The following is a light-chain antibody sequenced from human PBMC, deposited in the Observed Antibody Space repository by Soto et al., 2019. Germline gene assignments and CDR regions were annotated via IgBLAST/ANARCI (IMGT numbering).Light chain of an antibody. CDR3: QQRGNWPPWT. CDR2: AAS. CDR1: QSVGTF. J-gene: IGKJ1*01. Sequence: EIVLTQSPATLSLSPGERATLSCRASQSVGTFLAWYQQKPGQAPRLLIYAASNRATGIPARFSGSGSGTDFTLTISGLEPEDFAVYYCQQRGNWPPWTFGQGTKVEIK. V-gene: IGKV3-11*01.